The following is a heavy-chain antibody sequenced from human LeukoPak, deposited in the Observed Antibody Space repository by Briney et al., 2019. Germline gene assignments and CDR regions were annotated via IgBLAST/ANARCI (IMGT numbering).Heavy chain of an antibody. CDR2: INPSGGST. Sequence: ASVKVSCKASGYTFTGYYMHWVRQAPGQGLGWMAWINPSGGSTSYAQKFQGRVTMTRDTSTSTVYMELSSLRSEDTAVYYCARARWLQEIDYWGQGTLVTVSS. CDR1: GYTFTGYY. V-gene: IGHV1-46*01. J-gene: IGHJ4*02. CDR3: ARARWLQEIDY. D-gene: IGHD5-12*01.